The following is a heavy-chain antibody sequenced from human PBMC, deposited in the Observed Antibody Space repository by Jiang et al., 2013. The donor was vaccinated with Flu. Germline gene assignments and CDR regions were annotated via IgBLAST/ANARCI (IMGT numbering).Heavy chain of an antibody. J-gene: IGHJ4*02. CDR2: ISWNSGSI. Sequence: VQLVESGGGLVQPGRSLRLSCAASGFTFDDYAMHWVRQAPGKGLEWVSGISWNSGSIGYADSVKGRFTISRDNAKNSLYLQMNSLRAEDTALYYCAKALYGSGSYYYDYWGQGTLVTVSS. D-gene: IGHD3-10*01. V-gene: IGHV3-9*01. CDR3: AKALYGSGSYYYDY. CDR1: GFTFDDYA.